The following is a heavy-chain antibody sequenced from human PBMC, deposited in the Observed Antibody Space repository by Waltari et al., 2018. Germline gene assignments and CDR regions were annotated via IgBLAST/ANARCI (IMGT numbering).Heavy chain of an antibody. CDR2: INSDGRDT. V-gene: IGHV3-74*01. D-gene: IGHD3-3*01. Sequence: DVQLVESGGGLVQPGGSLRLSCAASGFTFSTFWMHWVRQAPGKGLVGVSRINSDGRDTAYADSVKGRFIISRDNAKNTVSLQMNRLRAEDTAIYYCVRNMDDSPGGPWGQGTLVTVSS. J-gene: IGHJ5*02. CDR1: GFTFSTFW. CDR3: VRNMDDSPGGP.